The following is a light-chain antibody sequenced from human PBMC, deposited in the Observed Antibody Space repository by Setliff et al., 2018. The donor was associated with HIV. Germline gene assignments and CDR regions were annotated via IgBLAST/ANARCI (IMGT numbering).Light chain of an antibody. CDR3: CSYAASQTSYV. Sequence: QSALAQPRSVSGSPGQSVTISCTGTSSDVGGYDYVSWFQQPPGKAPLLIIYDVTKRPSGVPDRFSGSRSGNTASLTISGLQADDEASYYCCSYAASQTSYVFGTGPRHRP. V-gene: IGLV2-11*01. CDR1: SSDVGGYDY. CDR2: DVT. J-gene: IGLJ1*01.